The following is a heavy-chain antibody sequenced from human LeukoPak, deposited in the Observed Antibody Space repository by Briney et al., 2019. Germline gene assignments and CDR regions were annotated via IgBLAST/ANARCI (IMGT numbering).Heavy chain of an antibody. Sequence: ASVKVSCKASGYTFTNSDINWVRQAAGQGLEWMGWMNPKSGNTGYAQKFQGRVTMTRDTSISTAYMELSRLRSDDTAVYYCAREAMGIAARPAQHWGQGTLVTVSS. J-gene: IGHJ1*01. CDR2: MNPKSGNT. D-gene: IGHD6-6*01. CDR1: GYTFTNSD. V-gene: IGHV1-8*01. CDR3: AREAMGIAARPAQH.